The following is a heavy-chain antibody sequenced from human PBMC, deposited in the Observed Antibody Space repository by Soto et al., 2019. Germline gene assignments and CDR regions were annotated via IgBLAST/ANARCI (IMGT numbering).Heavy chain of an antibody. CDR1: GFTFSSYG. CDR3: AKADYGDFYFRYYYMDV. D-gene: IGHD4-17*01. J-gene: IGHJ6*03. V-gene: IGHV3-30*18. CDR2: ISYDGSNK. Sequence: GGSLRLSCAASGFTFSSYGMHWVRQAPGKGLEWVAVISYDGSNKYYADSVKGRFTISRDNSKNTLYLQMNSLRAEDTAVYYCAKADYGDFYFRYYYMDVWGKATTVTVSS.